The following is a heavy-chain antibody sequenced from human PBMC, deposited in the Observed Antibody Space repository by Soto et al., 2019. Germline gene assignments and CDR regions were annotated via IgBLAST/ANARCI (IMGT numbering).Heavy chain of an antibody. CDR3: ARALPWFGLDY. CDR2: INHSGST. D-gene: IGHD3-10*01. Sequence: SETLSLTXAVYGGSFSGYYWSWIRQPPGKGLEWIGEINHSGSTNYNPSLKSRVTISVDTSKNQFSLKLSSVTAADTAVYYCARALPWFGLDYWGQGTLVTVSS. V-gene: IGHV4-34*01. CDR1: GGSFSGYY. J-gene: IGHJ4*02.